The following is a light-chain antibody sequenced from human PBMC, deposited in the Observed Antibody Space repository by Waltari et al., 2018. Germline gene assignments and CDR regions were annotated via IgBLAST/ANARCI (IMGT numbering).Light chain of an antibody. Sequence: DVVMTQSPLSLPVTLGQSASISCRSNQSLVYSYGTTSLNWFQQRPGKSPRRLIYTVSNRDSGVPDRFSGSGSGTDFTLKISRVEAEDVGVYYCMQGTHWPRTFGQGTKLEI. J-gene: IGKJ2*01. CDR3: MQGTHWPRT. CDR2: TVS. V-gene: IGKV2-30*01. CDR1: QSLVYSYGTTS.